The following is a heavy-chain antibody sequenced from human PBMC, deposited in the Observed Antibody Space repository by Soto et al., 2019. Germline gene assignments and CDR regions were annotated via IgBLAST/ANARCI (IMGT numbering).Heavy chain of an antibody. V-gene: IGHV1-18*01. CDR3: ARNVLRFLDPPSLRAYYFDY. J-gene: IGHJ4*02. Sequence: ASVKVSCKASGYTFTSYGISWVRQAPGQGLEWMGWISAYTGNTNYAQKLQGRVTMTTDTSTSTAYMDLRSLRSDDTAVYYCARNVLRFLDPPSLRAYYFDYWGQGTLVTVSS. CDR2: ISAYTGNT. D-gene: IGHD3-3*01. CDR1: GYTFTSYG.